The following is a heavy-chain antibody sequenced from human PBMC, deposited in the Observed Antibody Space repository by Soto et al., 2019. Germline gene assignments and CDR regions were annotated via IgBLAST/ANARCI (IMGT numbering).Heavy chain of an antibody. Sequence: SETLSLTCTVSGGSISSINYYWSWIRHLPGKGLEWIGYIYHSGIAYYNPSLKSRVHLSVDTSKNQLSLNLSSVTAADTAVYYCARGRQGLPGYWGQGTLVTVSS. CDR1: GGSISSINYY. D-gene: IGHD6-25*01. J-gene: IGHJ4*02. V-gene: IGHV4-31*03. CDR3: ARGRQGLPGY. CDR2: IYHSGIA.